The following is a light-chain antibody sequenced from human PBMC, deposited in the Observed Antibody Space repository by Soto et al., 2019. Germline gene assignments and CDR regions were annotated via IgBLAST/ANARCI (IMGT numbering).Light chain of an antibody. CDR3: QQYNSYSPLT. CDR2: KAS. Sequence: DIPMTQSPSTLSASVGDRVTITCRASQSINSWLAWYQQKPGKAPKLLIYKASSLESGVPSRFSGSGSGTEFTLTISSLQPDDFATYYCQQYNSYSPLTFGQGTKVEIK. J-gene: IGKJ1*01. CDR1: QSINSW. V-gene: IGKV1-5*03.